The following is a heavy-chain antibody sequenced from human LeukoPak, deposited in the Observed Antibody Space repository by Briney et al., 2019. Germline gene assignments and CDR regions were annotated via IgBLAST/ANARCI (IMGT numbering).Heavy chain of an antibody. CDR2: IYYSGST. CDR1: GGSISSSSYY. D-gene: IGHD5-18*01. V-gene: IGHV4-39*01. CDR3: ARLAGGYSLYYYYYYMDV. Sequence: SETLSLTCTVSGGSISSSSYYWGWSRQPPGKGLEWIGSIYYSGSTYYNPSLKSRVTIYVDTSKNQFSLKLSSVTAADTAVYYCARLAGGYSLYYYYYYMDVWGKGTTVTVSS. J-gene: IGHJ6*03.